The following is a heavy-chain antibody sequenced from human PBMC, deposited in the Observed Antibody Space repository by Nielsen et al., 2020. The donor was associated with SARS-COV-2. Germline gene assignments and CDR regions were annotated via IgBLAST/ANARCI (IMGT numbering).Heavy chain of an antibody. V-gene: IGHV3-30*18. CDR2: ISYDGSNK. CDR3: AKDLSRWLQSKAYYGMDV. CDR1: GFTFSSYG. D-gene: IGHD5-24*01. J-gene: IGHJ6*02. Sequence: LKISCAASGFTFSSYGMHWVRQAPGKGLEWVAVISYDGSNKYYADSVKGRFTISRDNSKNTLYLQMNSLRAEDTAVYYCAKDLSRWLQSKAYYGMDVWGQGTTVTVSS.